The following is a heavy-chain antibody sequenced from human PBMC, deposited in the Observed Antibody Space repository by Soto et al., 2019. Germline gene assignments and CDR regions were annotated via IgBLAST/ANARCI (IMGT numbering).Heavy chain of an antibody. J-gene: IGHJ4*02. V-gene: IGHV3-23*01. CDR3: AKEADYGDHFYFDY. D-gene: IGHD4-17*01. CDR1: GFTFSSYA. Sequence: PGGSLRLSCAASGFTFSSYAMNWVRQAPGKGLEWASAISGSSANTYYADSVKGRFTISRDNSKNTLYLQMNSLRAEDTAVYYCAKEADYGDHFYFDYWGQGTLVTVSS. CDR2: ISGSSANT.